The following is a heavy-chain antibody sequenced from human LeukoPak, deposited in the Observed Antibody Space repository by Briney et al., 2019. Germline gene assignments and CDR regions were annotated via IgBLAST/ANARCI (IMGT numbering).Heavy chain of an antibody. CDR3: AKLVYSNYARDY. Sequence: GGSLRLSCAASGFTFSSCAMSWVRQAPGKGLEWVSGISGSGGSTYYADSVKGRFTISRDNSKNTLSLQMNSLRAGDTAVYYCAKLVYSNYARDYWGQGTLVTVSS. CDR1: GFTFSSCA. CDR2: ISGSGGST. D-gene: IGHD4-11*01. J-gene: IGHJ4*02. V-gene: IGHV3-23*01.